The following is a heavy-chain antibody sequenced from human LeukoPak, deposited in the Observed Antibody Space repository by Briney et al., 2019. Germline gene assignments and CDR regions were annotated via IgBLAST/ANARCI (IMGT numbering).Heavy chain of an antibody. CDR2: ISSSGSTI. CDR3: ARVEMATISWSYYYYMDV. J-gene: IGHJ6*03. CDR1: GFTFSSYE. V-gene: IGHV3-48*03. D-gene: IGHD5-24*01. Sequence: GGSLRLSCAASGFTFSSYEINWVRQAPGKGLEWVSYISSSGSTIYYTDSVKGRFTISRDNAKSSLYLQMNSLRAEDTAVYYCARVEMATISWSYYYYMDVWGKGTTVTVCS.